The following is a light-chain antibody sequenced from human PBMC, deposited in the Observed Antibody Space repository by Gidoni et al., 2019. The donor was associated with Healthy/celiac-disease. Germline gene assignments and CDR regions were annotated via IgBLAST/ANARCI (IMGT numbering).Light chain of an antibody. CDR3: QQYNNWPRT. V-gene: IGKV3-15*01. Sequence: EIVMTQSPATLSVSPGERATLSCRASQSVNSHLAWYQQKPGQGPRLLLYGASPRATGIPARFSGSGSGTEFTLTISSLQSEDFAVYYCQQYNNWPRTFGQGTKVEIK. CDR2: GAS. J-gene: IGKJ1*01. CDR1: QSVNSH.